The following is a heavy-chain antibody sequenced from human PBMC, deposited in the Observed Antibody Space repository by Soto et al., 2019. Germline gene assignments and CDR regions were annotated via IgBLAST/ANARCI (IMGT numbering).Heavy chain of an antibody. D-gene: IGHD6-13*01. Sequence: QVQLVESGGGVVQPGRSLRLSCAASGFTFSSYGMHWVRQAPGKGLEWVAVIWYDGSNKYYADSVKGRFTISRDNSKNTLYLKMNSLRAEDTAVYYWARDGPTAVFDYWGQGTLVTVSS. CDR1: GFTFSSYG. J-gene: IGHJ4*02. V-gene: IGHV3-33*01. CDR2: IWYDGSNK. CDR3: ARDGPTAVFDY.